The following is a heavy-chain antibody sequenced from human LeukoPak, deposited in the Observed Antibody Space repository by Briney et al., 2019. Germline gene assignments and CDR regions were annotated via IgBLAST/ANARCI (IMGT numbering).Heavy chain of an antibody. D-gene: IGHD6-6*01. CDR1: GFTFSSYG. J-gene: IGHJ4*02. CDR3: ARRSEGSSFDY. CDR2: TWYDGSNK. Sequence: GGSLRLSCAASGFTFSSYGMHWVRQAPGKGLEWVAVTWYDGSNKYYADSVKGRFTISRDNSKNTLYLQMNSLRAEDTAVYYCARRSEGSSFDYWGQGTLVTVSS. V-gene: IGHV3-33*01.